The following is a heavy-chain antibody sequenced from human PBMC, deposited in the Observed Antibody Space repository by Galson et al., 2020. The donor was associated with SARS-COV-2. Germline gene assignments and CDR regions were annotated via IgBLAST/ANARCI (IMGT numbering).Heavy chain of an antibody. D-gene: IGHD6-19*01. CDR3: ARDAGYRSGSFDS. V-gene: IGHV1-18*01. CDR1: GYTFTDHG. J-gene: IGHJ4*02. CDR2: NGAYNGDT. Sequence: ASVKVSCKASGYTFTDHGLNWVRQAPGQGLEWMGWNGAYNGDTHYAPKFQDRVTMTTDTSTTTAYMELRSLRSDGTAVYHCARDAGYRSGSFDSWGQGTLVTVSS.